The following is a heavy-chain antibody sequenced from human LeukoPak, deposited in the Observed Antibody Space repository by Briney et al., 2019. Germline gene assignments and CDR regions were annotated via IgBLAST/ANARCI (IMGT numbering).Heavy chain of an antibody. Sequence: GGSLRLSCAASGFTFSSYWMNWARQAPGKGLEWVASINHNGNVNYYVDSVKGRFTISRDNSKNTLYLQMNSLRAEDTAVYYCAKDLPTGFPFDYWGQGTLVTVSS. V-gene: IGHV3-7*03. J-gene: IGHJ4*02. D-gene: IGHD1-1*01. CDR2: INHNGNVN. CDR3: AKDLPTGFPFDY. CDR1: GFTFSSYW.